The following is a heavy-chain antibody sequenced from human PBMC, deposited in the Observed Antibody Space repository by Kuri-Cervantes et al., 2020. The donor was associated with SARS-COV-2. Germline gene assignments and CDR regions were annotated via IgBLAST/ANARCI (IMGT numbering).Heavy chain of an antibody. CDR1: GFTFSSYG. D-gene: IGHD2-15*01. V-gene: IGHV3-30*02. CDR3: AKVYCSGGSCYTLRHGPYYYYYYMDV. CDR2: IRYDGSNK. Sequence: GGSLRLSCAASGFTFSSYGMHWVRQAPGKGLEWVAFIRYDGSNKYYADSVKGRFTISRDNSKNTLYLQMNSLRAEDTAVYYCAKVYCSGGSCYTLRHGPYYYYYYMDVWGKGTTVTVSS. J-gene: IGHJ6*03.